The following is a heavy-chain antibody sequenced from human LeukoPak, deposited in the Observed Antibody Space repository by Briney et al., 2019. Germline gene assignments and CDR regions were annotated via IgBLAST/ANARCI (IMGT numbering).Heavy chain of an antibody. CDR1: GFTFSSYA. CDR2: ISYDGSNK. CDR3: ARDPDSSGYSSHDAFDI. J-gene: IGHJ3*02. Sequence: GGSLRLSCAASGFTFSSYAMHWVRQAPGKGLEWVAVISYDGSNKYYADSVKGRFTISRDNSKNTLYLQMNSLRAEDTAVYYCARDPDSSGYSSHDAFDIWGQGTMVTVSS. V-gene: IGHV3-30*04. D-gene: IGHD3-22*01.